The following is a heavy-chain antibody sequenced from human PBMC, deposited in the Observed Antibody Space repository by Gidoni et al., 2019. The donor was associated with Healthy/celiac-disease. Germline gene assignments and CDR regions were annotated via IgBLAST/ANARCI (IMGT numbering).Heavy chain of an antibody. CDR1: GFTVMSYG. V-gene: IGHV3-33*08. J-gene: IGHJ6*03. CDR3: ARDRWATGYYYYYMDV. CDR2: IWYDGSNK. Sequence: QVQLVEAGGGVVQPGRSLKLTCAASGFTVMSYGMHWVRQAPGKGLEWVAVIWYDGSNKYYADSVKGRFTISRDNSKNTLYLQMNSLRAEDTAVYYCARDRWATGYYYYYMDVWGKGTTVTVSS.